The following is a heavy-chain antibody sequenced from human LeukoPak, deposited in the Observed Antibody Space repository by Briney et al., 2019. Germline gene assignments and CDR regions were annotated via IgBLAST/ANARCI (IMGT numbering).Heavy chain of an antibody. J-gene: IGHJ4*02. CDR1: GYTFTSYD. CDR3: ARQFEYSSSDDY. CDR2: MNPNSGNT. V-gene: IGHV1-8*01. D-gene: IGHD6-6*01. Sequence: ASVKVSCKASGYTFTSYDINWVRQATGQGLEWMGWMNPNSGNTGYAQKFQGRVTMTRNTSISTAYMELSSLRSEDTAVYYCARQFEYSSSDDYWGRGTLVTVSS.